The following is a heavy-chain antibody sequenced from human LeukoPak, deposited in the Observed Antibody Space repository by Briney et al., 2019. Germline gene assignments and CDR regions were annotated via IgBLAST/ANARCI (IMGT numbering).Heavy chain of an antibody. CDR1: GFTFSSYW. V-gene: IGHV3-7*01. CDR3: LYHDSGVTSPLESY. Sequence: GGSLRLSCAASGFTFSSYWMSWVRQAPGKGLEWVANIKQDGSEKYYVDSVKGRFTISRDNAKNSLYLQMNSLRAEDTAVYYCLYHDSGVTSPLESYWGQGILVTVST. CDR2: IKQDGSEK. D-gene: IGHD3-22*01. J-gene: IGHJ4*02.